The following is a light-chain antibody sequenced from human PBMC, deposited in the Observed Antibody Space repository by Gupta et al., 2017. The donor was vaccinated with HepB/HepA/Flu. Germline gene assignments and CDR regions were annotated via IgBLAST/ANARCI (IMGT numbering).Light chain of an antibody. Sequence: SDELTQPPSISVSPGQTASLTCSGDKLGNNFVYWYQQKPGTSPVLVMFQNSKRPSGIPERFSGSNSGNTATLTISGTQAMDEADYYCQAWDSTTVVFGGGTKVTVL. CDR1: KLGNNF. J-gene: IGLJ3*02. CDR2: QNS. CDR3: QAWDSTTVV. V-gene: IGLV3-1*01.